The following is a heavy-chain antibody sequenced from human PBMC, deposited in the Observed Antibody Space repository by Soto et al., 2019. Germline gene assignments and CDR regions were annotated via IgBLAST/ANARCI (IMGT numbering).Heavy chain of an antibody. CDR3: ARTTSTSGWRFDS. D-gene: IGHD6-19*01. CDR2: IYPDDSDT. CDR1: GYSFTSYW. V-gene: IGHV5-51*01. J-gene: IGHJ4*02. Sequence: GESLKISCKGSGYSFTSYWIAWVRQMPGKGLEWMGIIYPDDSDTKYSPSFQGQVTISADKSITTAYLQWSSLKASDTAMYYCARTTSTSGWRFDSWGQGTLVTVS.